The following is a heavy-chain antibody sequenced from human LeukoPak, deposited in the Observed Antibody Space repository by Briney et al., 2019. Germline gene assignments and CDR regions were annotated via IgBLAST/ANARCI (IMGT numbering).Heavy chain of an antibody. CDR1: RYSFISYW. CDR3: ARPRIAAAGTSAFDI. J-gene: IGHJ3*02. V-gene: IGHV5-51*01. CDR2: IYPGDSNT. D-gene: IGHD6-13*01. Sequence: GESLKISCKGSRYSFISYWIGWVRQMPGKGLEWMGIIYPGDSNTRYSPSFQGQVTISADKSISTAYLQWSSLKASDTAMYYCARPRIAAAGTSAFDIWGQGTMVTVPS.